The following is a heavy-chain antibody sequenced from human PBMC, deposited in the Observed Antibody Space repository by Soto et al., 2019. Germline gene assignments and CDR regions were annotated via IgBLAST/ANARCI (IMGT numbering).Heavy chain of an antibody. D-gene: IGHD6-19*01. J-gene: IGHJ4*02. CDR1: EFTFSTYG. CDR3: ARLYSSSGSYWAWVENGFAY. Sequence: PGGSLRLCCAASEFTFSTYGMHWVRQAPGKGLEWVAVIWYDGSNKYYADSVKGRFTISRDNSKNTLYLQMNSLRAEDTAVYYCARLYSSSGSYWAWVENGFAYWGQGT. V-gene: IGHV3-33*01. CDR2: IWYDGSNK.